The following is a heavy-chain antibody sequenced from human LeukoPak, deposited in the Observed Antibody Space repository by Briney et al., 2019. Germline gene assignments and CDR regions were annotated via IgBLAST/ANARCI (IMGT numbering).Heavy chain of an antibody. V-gene: IGHV3-30-3*01. CDR1: GFTFNNYA. CDR3: ARGGYCGGDCYPGPIKNDVFNI. J-gene: IGHJ3*02. CDR2: ISYDGSNK. Sequence: PGGSLRLSCAASGFTFNNYAMHWVRQAPGKGLEWVAVISYDGSNKYYADSVKGRFTISRDNSKNTLYLQMNSLRAEDTAVYYCARGGYCGGDCYPGPIKNDVFNIWGKGKMVTASP. D-gene: IGHD2-21*02.